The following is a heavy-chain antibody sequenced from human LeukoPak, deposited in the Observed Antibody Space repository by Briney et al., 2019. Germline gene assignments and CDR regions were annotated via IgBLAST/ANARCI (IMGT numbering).Heavy chain of an antibody. CDR2: IYLYGTT. Sequence: SETLSLTCSVSIGSISSSKWWSWVRQSPVKALEWIGEIYLYGTTNYNPSLKSRVTISVDKSKNQFSLKLSSVTAADTAVYYCASPDSSGYYGRAFDIWGQGTMVTVSS. J-gene: IGHJ3*02. CDR1: IGSISSSKW. CDR3: ASPDSSGYYGRAFDI. V-gene: IGHV4-4*02. D-gene: IGHD3-22*01.